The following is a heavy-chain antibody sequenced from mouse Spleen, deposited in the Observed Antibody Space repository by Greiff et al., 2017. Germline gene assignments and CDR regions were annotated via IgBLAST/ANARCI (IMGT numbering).Heavy chain of an antibody. V-gene: IGHV6-3*01. CDR1: GFSFSNYW. CDR2: IRLKSDNYAT. Sequence: EVKLEESGGGLVQPGGSMKLSCVASGFSFSNYWMNWVRQSPEKGLEWVAQIRLKSDNYATHYAESVKGRFTISRDDSKSSVYLQMNNLRAEDTGIYYCTGHWYIDVWGAGTTVTVSS. CDR3: TGHWYIDV. J-gene: IGHJ1*01.